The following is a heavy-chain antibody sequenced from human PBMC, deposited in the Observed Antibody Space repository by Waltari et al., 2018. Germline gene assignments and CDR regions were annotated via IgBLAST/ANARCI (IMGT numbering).Heavy chain of an antibody. CDR2: IYYSGRT. V-gene: IGHV4-39*07. CDR1: GVSISSSIYY. J-gene: IGHJ3*02. CDR3: AASRITMVRGVIIPPAFDI. D-gene: IGHD3-10*01. Sequence: QLQLQESGPGLVKPSETLSLTCTVSGVSISSSIYYLGWIRQPPGKGLEWVGSIYYSGRTYDNPSLTSRVTMSVDTSKNQLSLKLRSVTAADTAVYYCAASRITMVRGVIIPPAFDIWGQGTMVTVSS.